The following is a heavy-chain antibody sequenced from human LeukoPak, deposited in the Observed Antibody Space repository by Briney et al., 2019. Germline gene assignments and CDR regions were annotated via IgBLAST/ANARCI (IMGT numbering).Heavy chain of an antibody. CDR3: ARHRGNGSGSYLDY. CDR2: IYYSGST. CDR1: GGSISSSSYY. D-gene: IGHD3-10*01. V-gene: IGHV4-39*01. Sequence: SETLSLTCTVSGGSISSSSYYWGWIRQPPGKGLEWIGSIYYSGSTYYNPSLKSRVTISVDTSKNQFSLKLSSVTAADTAVYYCARHRGNGSGSYLDYWGQGTLVTVSS. J-gene: IGHJ4*02.